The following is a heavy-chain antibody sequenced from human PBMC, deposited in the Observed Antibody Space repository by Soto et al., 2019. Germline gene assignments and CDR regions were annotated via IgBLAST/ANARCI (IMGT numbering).Heavy chain of an antibody. J-gene: IGHJ4*02. Sequence: GGSLRLSCAASGFTFSSYAMSWVRQAPGKGLEWVSAISGSGGSTYYADSVKGRFTISRDNTTNTLYLQMNSLRAEDTAAYYCANKLDTATVQVIFDYWGQGTLVTVSS. V-gene: IGHV3-23*01. CDR2: ISGSGGST. CDR3: ANKLDTATVQVIFDY. CDR1: GFTFSSYA. D-gene: IGHD5-18*01.